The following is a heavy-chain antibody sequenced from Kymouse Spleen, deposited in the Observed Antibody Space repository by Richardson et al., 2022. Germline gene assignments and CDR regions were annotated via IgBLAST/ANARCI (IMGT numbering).Heavy chain of an antibody. J-gene: IGHJ6*02. CDR3: AREKAYCTNGVCLYYYYGMDV. CDR1: GDSVSSNSAA. CDR2: TYYRSKWYN. Sequence: QVQLQQSGPGLVKPSQTLSLTCAISGDSVSSNSAAWNWIRQSPSRGLEWLGRTYYRSKWYNDYAVSVKSRITINPDTSKNQFSLQLNSVTPEDTAVYYCAREKAYCTNGVCLYYYYGMDVWGQGTTVTVSS. V-gene: IGHV6-1*01. D-gene: IGHD2-8*01.